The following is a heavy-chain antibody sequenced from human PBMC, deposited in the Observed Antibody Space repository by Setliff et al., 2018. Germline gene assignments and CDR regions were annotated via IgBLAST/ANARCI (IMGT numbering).Heavy chain of an antibody. CDR1: GYTFTNYW. Sequence: GESLKISCKGSGYTFTNYWIGWVRQMPGKGLEWMGIIYPGDSDTRYSPSFQGRVTISADKSISIAYLQWSSLKASDTAMYYCARQAISGSDAFDIWGQGTLVTVSS. J-gene: IGHJ3*02. CDR3: ARQAISGSDAFDI. D-gene: IGHD3-3*01. V-gene: IGHV5-51*01. CDR2: IYPGDSDT.